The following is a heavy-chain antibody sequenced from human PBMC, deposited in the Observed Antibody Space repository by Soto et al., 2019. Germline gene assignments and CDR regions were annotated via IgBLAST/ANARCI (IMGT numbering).Heavy chain of an antibody. CDR3: ARRSPAGNYYYYYGMDV. CDR1: GYSFTSYW. J-gene: IGHJ6*02. V-gene: IGHV5-51*03. CDR2: IYPGDSDT. Sequence: EVQLVQSGAEVKKPGESLKISCKGSGYSFTSYWIGWVRQMPGKGLEWMGIIYPGDSDTRYSPSFQGQVPISADKSISTAYLQWSSLKASDTAMYYCARRSPAGNYYYYYGMDVWGQGTTVTVSS.